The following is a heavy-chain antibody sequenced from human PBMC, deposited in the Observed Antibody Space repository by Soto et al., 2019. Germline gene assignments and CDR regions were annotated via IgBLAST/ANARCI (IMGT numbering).Heavy chain of an antibody. CDR2: IQSGGTT. CDR1: GFTVSSKY. D-gene: IGHD2-15*01. J-gene: IGHJ6*04. V-gene: IGHV3-66*01. Sequence: GGSLRLSCAASGFTVSSKYMTWVRQAPGKGLEWVSLIQSGGTTYYADSVKGRFTISRDTSENTLHLQMDSLRVEDTAVYYCARDDVLFDGGGCYGIPFAVWTRRNTVPVSS. CDR3: ARDDVLFDGGGCYGIPFAV.